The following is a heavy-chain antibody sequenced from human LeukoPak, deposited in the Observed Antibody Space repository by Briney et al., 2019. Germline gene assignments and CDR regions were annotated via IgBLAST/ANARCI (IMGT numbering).Heavy chain of an antibody. Sequence: PSETLSLTCTVSGYSISSGYYWGWIRQPPGKGLEWIGTIYYSGSTYYNPSLKSRVTISVDTSKNQFSLKLSSVTAADTAVYYCARVPLWAYCGGDCSNWYFDLWGRGTLVTVSS. CDR2: IYYSGST. J-gene: IGHJ2*01. CDR3: ARVPLWAYCGGDCSNWYFDL. V-gene: IGHV4-38-2*02. D-gene: IGHD2-21*02. CDR1: GYSISSGYY.